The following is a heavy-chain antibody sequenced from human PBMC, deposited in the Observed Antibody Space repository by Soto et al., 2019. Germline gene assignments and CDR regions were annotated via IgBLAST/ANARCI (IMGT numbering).Heavy chain of an antibody. J-gene: IGHJ4*02. CDR2: ISDDGSNK. Sequence: PGGSLRLSCAASGFTFSSYAMHWVRQAPGKGLEWVAVISDDGSNKYYADSVKGRFTISRDNSKNTLYLQMNSLRAEDTAVYYCASIPWRAAAGTSGLLHTTLIVYWGQATLGTVFS. CDR3: ASIPWRAAAGTSGLLHTTLIVY. D-gene: IGHD6-13*01. CDR1: GFTFSSYA. V-gene: IGHV3-30-3*01.